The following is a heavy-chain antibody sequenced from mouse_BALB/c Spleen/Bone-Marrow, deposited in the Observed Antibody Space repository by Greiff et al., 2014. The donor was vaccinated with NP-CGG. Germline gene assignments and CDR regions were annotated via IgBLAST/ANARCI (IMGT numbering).Heavy chain of an antibody. J-gene: IGHJ4*01. Sequence: EVKLVESGGGLVQPGGSRKFSCAASGFTFSSFGMHWVRQAPEKGLEWVAYISSGSSTIYYEDTVKGRFTISRDNPKNTLFLQRTASKSEETSMCYSTGSGALRYIDYWGQGTSVTVSS. CDR1: GFTFSSFG. CDR2: ISSGSSTI. V-gene: IGHV5-17*02. D-gene: IGHD3-1*01. CDR3: TGSGALRYIDY.